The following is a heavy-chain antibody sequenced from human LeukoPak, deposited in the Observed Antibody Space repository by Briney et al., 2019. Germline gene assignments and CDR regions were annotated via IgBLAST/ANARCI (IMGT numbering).Heavy chain of an antibody. Sequence: ASVKVSCKASGYTFTGYYMHWVRQAPGQGLEWMGWINPNSGGTNYAQKFQGRVTMTRDTSISTAYMELSRLRSDDTAVYYGARDQSAVAGSWGQGTLVTVSS. D-gene: IGHD6-19*01. CDR1: GYTFTGYY. V-gene: IGHV1-2*02. CDR2: INPNSGGT. J-gene: IGHJ4*02. CDR3: ARDQSAVAGS.